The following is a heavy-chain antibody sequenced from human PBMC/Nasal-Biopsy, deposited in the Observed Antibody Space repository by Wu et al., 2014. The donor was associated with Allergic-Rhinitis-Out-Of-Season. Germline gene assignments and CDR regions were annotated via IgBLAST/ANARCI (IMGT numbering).Heavy chain of an antibody. V-gene: IGHV3-23*01. J-gene: IGHJ4*02. Sequence: LRLSCAASGFTFSNYALSWVRQAPGKGWSGSSSISGSGGSTYYADSVKGRFTISRDSSKNTLYLQMNGLRAEDTAIYYCAKARPTNSYDFYFDYWGRGNPGHRLL. D-gene: IGHD3-3*01. CDR1: GFTFSNYA. CDR3: AKARPTNSYDFYFDY. CDR2: ISGSGGST.